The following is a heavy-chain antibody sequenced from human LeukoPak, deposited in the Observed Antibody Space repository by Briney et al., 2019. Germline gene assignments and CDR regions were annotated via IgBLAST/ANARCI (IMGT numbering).Heavy chain of an antibody. D-gene: IGHD5-24*01. CDR2: IIPFFGTR. Sequence: GSSVKVSCKAAGCTFSSYGVGWVRQAPGQGPEWMGTIIPFFGTRNHAQMFQGRVTITADKSTSTAYMELSSLRSEDTAVYYCARERGCSDGYNWCYMDVWGQGTTVTVSS. V-gene: IGHV1-69*06. J-gene: IGHJ6*03. CDR1: GCTFSSYG. CDR3: ARERGCSDGYNWCYMDV.